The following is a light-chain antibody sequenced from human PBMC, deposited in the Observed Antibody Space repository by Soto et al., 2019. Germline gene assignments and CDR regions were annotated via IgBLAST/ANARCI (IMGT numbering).Light chain of an antibody. Sequence: EIVLTQSPGTLSLSPGERATLSCRASQSVTSSYLAWYQQKPGQAPRLLIYGASSRATGIPDRFSGSGSGTDFPLTISRLEPQDFAMYYCHQYGSSPLTFGGGPKVEIK. CDR2: GAS. V-gene: IGKV3-20*01. CDR1: QSVTSSY. J-gene: IGKJ4*01. CDR3: HQYGSSPLT.